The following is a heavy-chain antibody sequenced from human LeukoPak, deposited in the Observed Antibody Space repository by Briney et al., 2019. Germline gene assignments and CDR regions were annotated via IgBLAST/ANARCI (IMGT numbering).Heavy chain of an antibody. CDR1: GGTFSSYA. CDR2: INPIFGTA. J-gene: IGHJ4*02. D-gene: IGHD5-24*01. V-gene: IGHV1-69*06. Sequence: GASVKVSCKASGGTFSSYAISWVRQAPGQGLELMGGINPIFGTANYAQKFQGRVTITADKSTSTAYMELSSLRSEDTAVYYCARERRWLQAYFDYWGQGTLVTVSS. CDR3: ARERRWLQAYFDY.